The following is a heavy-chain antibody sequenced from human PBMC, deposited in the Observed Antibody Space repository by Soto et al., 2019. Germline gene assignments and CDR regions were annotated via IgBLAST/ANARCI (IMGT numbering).Heavy chain of an antibody. D-gene: IGHD1-7*01. CDR3: TRDRGWNYDGAFDY. CDR2: INQDGNDK. Sequence: GGSLRLSCEASKFTFDSFWMNWVRQAPGEGLEWVANINQDGNDKFYVDSVKGRFTISRDNAKKSLYLQMDSLRAEDTAVYYCTRDRGWNYDGAFDYWGQGTLVTVSS. V-gene: IGHV3-7*03. J-gene: IGHJ4*02. CDR1: KFTFDSFW.